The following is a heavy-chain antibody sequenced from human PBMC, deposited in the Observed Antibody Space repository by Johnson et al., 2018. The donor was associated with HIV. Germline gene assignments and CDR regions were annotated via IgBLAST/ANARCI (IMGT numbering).Heavy chain of an antibody. CDR3: AKDLVGNSGAFDI. CDR2: IWYDGSNK. CDR1: GFTFSSHG. D-gene: IGHD1-7*01. Sequence: VQLVESGGGVVQPGRSLRLSCAASGFTFSSHGMHWVRQAPGKGLEWVAVIWYDGSNKYYADSVKGRVTISRDNSKNTLYLQMNSLRAEDTAVYYCAKDLVGNSGAFDIWGQGTLVSVSS. V-gene: IGHV3-33*06. J-gene: IGHJ3*02.